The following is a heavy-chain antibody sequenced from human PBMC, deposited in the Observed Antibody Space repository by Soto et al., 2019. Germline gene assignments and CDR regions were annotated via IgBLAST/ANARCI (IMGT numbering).Heavy chain of an antibody. CDR1: GGSFSGYY. Sequence: PSETLSLTCAVYGGSFSGYYWSWIRQPQGKGLEWLGEINHSGSTNYNPSLKSRVTISVDTSKNQFYLKLSSVTAADTAVYYCARAGGYYDFWSGIYYYYYGMDVWGQGTTVTVSS. V-gene: IGHV4-34*01. CDR2: INHSGST. D-gene: IGHD3-3*01. J-gene: IGHJ6*02. CDR3: ARAGGYYDFWSGIYYYYYGMDV.